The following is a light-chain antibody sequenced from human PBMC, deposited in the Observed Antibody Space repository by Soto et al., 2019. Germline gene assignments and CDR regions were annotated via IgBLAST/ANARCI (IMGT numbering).Light chain of an antibody. CDR3: QQSGSSFYS. CDR2: GAS. Sequence: ESVLTQSPGTLSLSPGERATLSCRASQSVSSAYLAWYQQIPGQAPRPLIYGASSRATGIPDRFSGSGSVTDFTLTTSGLELDDFAVYYCQQSGSSFYSFGQGTKLVIK. CDR1: QSVSSAY. J-gene: IGKJ2*01. V-gene: IGKV3-20*01.